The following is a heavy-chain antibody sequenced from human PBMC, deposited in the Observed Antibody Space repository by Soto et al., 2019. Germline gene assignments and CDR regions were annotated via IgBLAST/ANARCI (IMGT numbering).Heavy chain of an antibody. CDR3: ARARWLPLPDI. Sequence: EVQLVESGGGLVQPGGSLRLSCAASGFTFNNYWMIWVRQAPGKGLEWVANIKEDGSEKYYVDSVKGRFTISRDNAKNSMSLEMNRLRDEDTAGYFCARARWLPLPDIWGQGTMVTVS. J-gene: IGHJ3*02. V-gene: IGHV3-7*01. CDR2: IKEDGSEK. CDR1: GFTFNNYW. D-gene: IGHD3-22*01.